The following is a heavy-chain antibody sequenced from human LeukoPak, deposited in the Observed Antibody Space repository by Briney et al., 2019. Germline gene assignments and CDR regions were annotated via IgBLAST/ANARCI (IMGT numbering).Heavy chain of an antibody. V-gene: IGHV4-4*07. CDR3: ARSLYGSGIFYFDY. Sequence: SETLSLTCTVSGGSISSYYWSWIRQPAGRGLEWIGRIYTSGSTNYNPSLKSRVTMSVDTSKNQFSLKLSSVTAADTAVYYCARSLYGSGIFYFDYWGQGTLVTVSS. CDR2: IYTSGST. J-gene: IGHJ4*02. CDR1: GGSISSYY. D-gene: IGHD3-10*01.